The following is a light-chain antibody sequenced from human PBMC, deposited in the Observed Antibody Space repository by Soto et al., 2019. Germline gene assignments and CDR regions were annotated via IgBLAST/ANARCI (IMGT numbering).Light chain of an antibody. J-gene: IGLJ2*01. V-gene: IGLV2-8*01. CDR1: SSDVGAYNS. Sequence: QSVLTQPPSASGSPGQSVTISCTGTSSDVGAYNSVSWYQQHPGKAPKLIIYEVFKRPSGVPDRFSGSKSGNTASLTVSGLQAEDEADYFCSSYAVTKGVFGGGTKLTVL. CDR2: EVF. CDR3: SSYAVTKGV.